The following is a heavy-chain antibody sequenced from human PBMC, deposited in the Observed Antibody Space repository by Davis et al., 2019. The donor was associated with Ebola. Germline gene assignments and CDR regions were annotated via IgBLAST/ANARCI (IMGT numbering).Heavy chain of an antibody. J-gene: IGHJ6*02. Sequence: PGGSLRLSCAASGFTFSSYWMSWVRQAPGKGLEWVANIKQDGSEKYYVDSVKGRFTISRDNAKNSLYLQMNSPRAEDTAVYYCARVYSSSWYRVYYYGMDVWGQGTTVTVSS. D-gene: IGHD6-13*01. CDR3: ARVYSSSWYRVYYYGMDV. V-gene: IGHV3-7*01. CDR2: IKQDGSEK. CDR1: GFTFSSYW.